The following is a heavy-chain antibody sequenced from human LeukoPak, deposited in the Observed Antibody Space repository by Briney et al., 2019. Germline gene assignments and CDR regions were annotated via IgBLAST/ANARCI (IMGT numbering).Heavy chain of an antibody. CDR1: GGTFSSYT. CDR3: ARERKTYYYDSSGYPLGFDP. D-gene: IGHD3-22*01. CDR2: IIPILGIA. V-gene: IGHV1-69*04. J-gene: IGHJ5*02. Sequence: GSSVKVSCKASGGTFSSYTISWVRQAPGQGLEWVGRIIPILGIANYAQKFQGRVTITADKSTSTAYMELSSLRSEDTAVYYCARERKTYYYDSSGYPLGFDPWGQGTLVTVSS.